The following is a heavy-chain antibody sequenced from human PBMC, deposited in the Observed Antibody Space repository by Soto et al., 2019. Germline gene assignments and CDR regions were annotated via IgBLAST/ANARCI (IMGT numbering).Heavy chain of an antibody. Sequence: QVQLVQSGAEVKKPGASVKVSCKASGYTFTTYAMHWVRQAPGQRLEWMGWINAGNGNTKYSQKFQGRVTITRDTSAGTVYMELSSLRSEDTTVYYCARGPPLAYCGGDGNWYFDLWGRGTLVTVSS. V-gene: IGHV1-3*01. CDR2: INAGNGNT. J-gene: IGHJ2*01. D-gene: IGHD2-21*02. CDR3: ARGPPLAYCGGDGNWYFDL. CDR1: GYTFTTYA.